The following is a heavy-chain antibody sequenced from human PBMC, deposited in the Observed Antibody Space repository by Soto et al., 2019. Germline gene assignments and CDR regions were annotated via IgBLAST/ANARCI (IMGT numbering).Heavy chain of an antibody. CDR3: AKAMGELSLALDY. Sequence: TGGSLRLSCAASGFTFSSYAMSWVRQAPGKGLEWVSAISGSGGSTYYADSVKGRFTISRDNSKNTLYLQMNSLRAEDTAVYYCAKAMGELSLALDYWGQGTLVTVSS. V-gene: IGHV3-23*01. D-gene: IGHD3-16*02. CDR1: GFTFSSYA. CDR2: ISGSGGST. J-gene: IGHJ4*02.